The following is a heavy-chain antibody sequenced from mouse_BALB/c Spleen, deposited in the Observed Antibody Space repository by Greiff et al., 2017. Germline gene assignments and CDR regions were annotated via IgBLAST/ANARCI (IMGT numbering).Heavy chain of an antibody. CDR3: ARRDYDFAMDY. D-gene: IGHD2-4*01. J-gene: IGHJ4*01. CDR1: GFDFRRYW. V-gene: IGHV4-1*02. CDR2: INPDSSTI. Sequence: EVKLMESGGGLVQPGGSLKLSCAASGFDFRRYWMRWVRQAPGKGLEWIGEINPDSSTINYTPSLKDKFIISRDNAKNTLYLQMSKVRSEDTALYYCARRDYDFAMDYWGQGTSVTVSS.